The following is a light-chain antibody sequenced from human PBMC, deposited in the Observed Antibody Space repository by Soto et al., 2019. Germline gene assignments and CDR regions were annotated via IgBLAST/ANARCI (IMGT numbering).Light chain of an antibody. CDR2: EVS. J-gene: IGLJ2*01. CDR3: SSYTSSSTLVV. Sequence: QSVLTQPASVSGSPGQSITISCTGTSSDLGDYNYVSWYQQHPGKAPKLMIYEVSNRPSGVSNRFSGSKSGNTASLTISGLQAEDEADYYCSSYTSSSTLVVFGGGTQLTVL. CDR1: SSDLGDYNY. V-gene: IGLV2-14*01.